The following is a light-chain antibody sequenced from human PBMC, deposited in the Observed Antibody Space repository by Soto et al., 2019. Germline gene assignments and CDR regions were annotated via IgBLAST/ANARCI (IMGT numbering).Light chain of an antibody. CDR2: LGS. CDR3: MQTLQSPLT. V-gene: IGKV2-28*01. CDR1: QSLLHSNGYNY. Sequence: IVLTQSPLSLPVTPGEPASISCRSSQSLLHSNGYNYLDWYLQKPGQSPQLLIYLGSSRASGVPHRFRGSGSGTDFTLEISRVEAEDVGVYYCMQTLQSPLTFGGGTKVEIK. J-gene: IGKJ4*01.